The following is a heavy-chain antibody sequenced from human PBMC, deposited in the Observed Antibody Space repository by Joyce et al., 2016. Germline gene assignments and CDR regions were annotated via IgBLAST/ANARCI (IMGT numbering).Heavy chain of an antibody. V-gene: IGHV4-31*02. CDR2: IHNSGST. J-gene: IGHJ4*02. D-gene: IGHD7-27*01. CDR3: ATTLGPGENFDY. CDR1: GDSISTGGHY. Sequence: QVQLQESGPGLVKPSQTLSLTCSVSGDSISTGGHYYNWIRQHPGKGLEWIGYIHNSGSTYRNPSLKSRVTISVDTSKNQFSRKLSSRSAADTAVYYCATTLGPGENFDYWGQGTLVTVSS.